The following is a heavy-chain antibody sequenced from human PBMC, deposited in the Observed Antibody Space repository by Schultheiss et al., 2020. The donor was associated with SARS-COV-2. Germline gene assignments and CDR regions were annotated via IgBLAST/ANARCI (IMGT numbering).Heavy chain of an antibody. D-gene: IGHD2-2*01. CDR3: ANLCSSTSCYDH. CDR2: VNADGSRT. V-gene: IGHV3-23*01. CDR1: GFTFSNYG. Sequence: GESLKISCAASGFTFSNYGMGWVRQASGKGLEWVSGVNADGSRTHYADSVKGRFSISRDNSKNTLDLHMGSLRAEDTAVYYCANLCSSTSCYDHWGQGTLVTVSS. J-gene: IGHJ5*02.